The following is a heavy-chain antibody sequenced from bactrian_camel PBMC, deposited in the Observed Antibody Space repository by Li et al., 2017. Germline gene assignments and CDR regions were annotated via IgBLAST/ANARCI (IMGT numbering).Heavy chain of an antibody. D-gene: IGHD2*01. CDR1: RGFDDADAE. CDR2: IQIDGSST. J-gene: IGHJ4*01. Sequence: DVQLVESGGGSVQIGGSLTLACAASRGFDDADAEWGWFRQAPGKGLEWVSYIQIDGSSTSYADSVKGRFTISRDNAKTTVYLQMNSLELDDTGMYYCAAEMYGGCRLEGGWGYYGQGTQVTVS. V-gene: IGHV3S36*01.